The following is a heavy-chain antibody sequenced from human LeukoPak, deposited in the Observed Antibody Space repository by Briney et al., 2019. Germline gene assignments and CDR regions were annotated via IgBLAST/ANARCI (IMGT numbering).Heavy chain of an antibody. CDR1: GGSISSYY. CDR3: ARGGYYGSGNDFRFDP. J-gene: IGHJ5*02. V-gene: IGHV4-59*01. Sequence: SETLSLTCTVSGGSISSYYWSWIRQSPGKGLECIGYIHYTGNTNYNPSLKSRVTMSVETSKNQFSLKLKSVTAADTAVYYCARGGYYGSGNDFRFDPWGQGTLVTVSS. D-gene: IGHD3-10*01. CDR2: IHYTGNT.